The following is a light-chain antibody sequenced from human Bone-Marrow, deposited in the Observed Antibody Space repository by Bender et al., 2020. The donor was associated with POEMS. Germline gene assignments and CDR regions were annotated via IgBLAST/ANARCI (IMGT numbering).Light chain of an antibody. CDR1: SSDVGTYNL. CDR3: CSYAGSRPLV. Sequence: QSALTQPPSASGSPGQSVTISCTGTSSDVGTYNLVSWYQQYPGKAPKFIIYEGSKRPSGVSNRFSGSKSGNTASLTISGLQAEDEADYYCCSYAGSRPLVFGTGTKVTVL. V-gene: IGLV2-23*01. CDR2: EGS. J-gene: IGLJ1*01.